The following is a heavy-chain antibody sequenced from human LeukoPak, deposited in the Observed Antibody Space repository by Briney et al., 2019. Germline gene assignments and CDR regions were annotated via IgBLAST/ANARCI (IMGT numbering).Heavy chain of an antibody. Sequence: GGSLRLSCAVSGLIFSDHYIDWVRQAAGKGLEWVGRTRNRTKSYSTAYAASVTGRFTISRDDSKNSVYLQMNSLKSEDTAVYYCVRVCGSDCQAAHAFDIWGQGTMVSVSS. V-gene: IGHV3-72*01. J-gene: IGHJ3*02. D-gene: IGHD2-21*02. CDR2: TRNRTKSYST. CDR1: GLIFSDHY. CDR3: VRVCGSDCQAAHAFDI.